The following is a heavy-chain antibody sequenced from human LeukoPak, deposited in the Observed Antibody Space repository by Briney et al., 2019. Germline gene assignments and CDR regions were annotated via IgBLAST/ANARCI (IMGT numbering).Heavy chain of an antibody. CDR1: GFTFSNAW. Sequence: GGSLRLSCAASGFTFSNAWMSWVRQAPRKGLEWVGRIKSKTDGGTTDYAAPVKGRFTISRDDSKNTLYLQMNSLKTEDTAVYYCTTGLGATRRYYYYYMDVWGKGTTVTVSS. V-gene: IGHV3-15*01. J-gene: IGHJ6*03. D-gene: IGHD1-26*01. CDR2: IKSKTDGGTT. CDR3: TTGLGATRRYYYYYMDV.